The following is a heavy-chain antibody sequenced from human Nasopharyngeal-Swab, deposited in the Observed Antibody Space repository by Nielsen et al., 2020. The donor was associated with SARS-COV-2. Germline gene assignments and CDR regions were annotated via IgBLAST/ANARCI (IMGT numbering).Heavy chain of an antibody. CDR1: GFTFSSYC. CDR3: ARVGDYGDYYYYGMDV. V-gene: IGHV3-21*01. J-gene: IGHJ6*02. Sequence: GESLKISCAASGFTFSSYCMNWVRQAPGKGLEWVSSISSSSSYIYYADSVKGRFTISRDNAKNSLYLQMNSLRAEDTAVYYCARVGDYGDYYYYGMDVWGQGTTVTVSS. D-gene: IGHD4-17*01. CDR2: ISSSSSYI.